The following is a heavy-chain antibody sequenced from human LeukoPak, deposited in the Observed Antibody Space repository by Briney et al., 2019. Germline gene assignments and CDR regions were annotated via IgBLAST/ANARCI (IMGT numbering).Heavy chain of an antibody. CDR2: INPNSGGT. CDR1: GYTFTGYY. CDR3: ARVRWTAMANNWFDP. J-gene: IGHJ5*02. Sequence: ASVKVSCKASGYTFTGYYMHWVRQAPGQGLEWMGWINPNSGGTNYAQKFQGRVTMTRDTSISTAYMELSSLRSEDTAVYYCARVRWTAMANNWFDPWGQGTLVTVSS. V-gene: IGHV1-2*02. D-gene: IGHD5-18*01.